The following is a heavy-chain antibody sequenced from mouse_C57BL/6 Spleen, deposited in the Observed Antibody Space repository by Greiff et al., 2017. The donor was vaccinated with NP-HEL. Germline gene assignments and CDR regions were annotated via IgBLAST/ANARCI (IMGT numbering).Heavy chain of an antibody. Sequence: QVHVKQPGTELVKPGASVKLSCKASGYTFTSYWMHWVKQRPGQGLEWIGNINPSNGGTNYNEKFKSKATLTVDKSSSTAYMQLSSLTSEDSAVYYCARLHSSGYPWFAYWGQGTLVTVSA. CDR2: INPSNGGT. V-gene: IGHV1-53*01. CDR1: GYTFTSYW. D-gene: IGHD3-2*02. CDR3: ARLHSSGYPWFAY. J-gene: IGHJ3*01.